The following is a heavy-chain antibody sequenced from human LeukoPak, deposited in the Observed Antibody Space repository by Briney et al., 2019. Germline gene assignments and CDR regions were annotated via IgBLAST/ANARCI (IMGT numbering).Heavy chain of an antibody. Sequence: APVKVSCKTSGYTFTNYGISWVRQAPGQGLEWMGWISAYSGNTNYAQKFQGRVTMATDTSTSTAYMELRSLRSDDTAVYYCARSGVVNHYYFMDVWGKGTTVTVSS. CDR3: ARSGVVNHYYFMDV. CDR1: GYTFTNYG. D-gene: IGHD3-3*01. J-gene: IGHJ6*03. CDR2: ISAYSGNT. V-gene: IGHV1-18*01.